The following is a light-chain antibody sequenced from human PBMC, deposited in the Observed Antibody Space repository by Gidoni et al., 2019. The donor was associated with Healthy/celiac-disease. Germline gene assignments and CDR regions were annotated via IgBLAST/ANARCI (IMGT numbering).Light chain of an antibody. V-gene: IGLV2-14*01. CDR1: SSDVGGYNY. CDR3: SSYTSSSTLVV. CDR2: EVS. Sequence: QSALTQPASVSGSPGQSITIPCTGTSSDVGGYNYVSWYQQHPGKAPKPMIYEVSNRPSGVPDRFSGSKSGNTASLTISGLQAEDEADYYCSSYTSSSTLVVFGGGTKLTVL. J-gene: IGLJ2*01.